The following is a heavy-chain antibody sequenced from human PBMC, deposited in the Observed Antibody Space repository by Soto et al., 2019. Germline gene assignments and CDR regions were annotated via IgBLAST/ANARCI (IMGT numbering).Heavy chain of an antibody. CDR2: INTGKGNT. CDR1: GYTFTNYA. D-gene: IGHD2-2*01. CDR3: ARAGDDCSAAKCYVIDY. V-gene: IGHV1-3*04. J-gene: IGHJ4*02. Sequence: ASVKVSCKASGYTFTNYAMHWVRQAPGERLEWMGWINTGKGNTKISQKFQDRITITSDTSARTAYMDLSSLRSEDTAMYYCARAGDDCSAAKCYVIDYWGQGTLVTVSS.